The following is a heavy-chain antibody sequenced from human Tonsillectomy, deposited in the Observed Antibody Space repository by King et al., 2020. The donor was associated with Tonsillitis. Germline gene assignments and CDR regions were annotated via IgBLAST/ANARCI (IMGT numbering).Heavy chain of an antibody. CDR1: GFTFSSYA. D-gene: IGHD6-19*01. V-gene: IGHV3-30-3*01. J-gene: IGHJ3*02. CDR3: AKDRGSGWYWGAFHI. CDR2: ISYDGSNK. Sequence: QLVQSGGGVVQPGRSLRLSCAASGFTFSSYAMHWVRQAPGKGLEWVAVISYDGSNKYYADSVKGRFTISRDNSKNTQYLQMSSLRAEDTAVYYCAKDRGSGWYWGAFHIWGQGTMVTVSS.